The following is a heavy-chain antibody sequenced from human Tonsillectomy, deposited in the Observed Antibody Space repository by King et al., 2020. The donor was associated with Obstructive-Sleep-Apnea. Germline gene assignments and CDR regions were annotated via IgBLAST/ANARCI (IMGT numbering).Heavy chain of an antibody. CDR2: IYRGGST. V-gene: IGHV3-66*01. CDR3: ARAPFIWTDYEQSWYFDL. CDR1: GFTVSSNY. D-gene: IGHD3/OR15-3a*01. Sequence: VQLVESGGGLVQPGGSLRLSCAASGFTVSSNYLSLVRQAPGKGLEGVSVIYRGGSTYYAYSGKGRFTISRDISNNTLCLQMNSLRAEDTAVYYCARAPFIWTDYEQSWYFDLWGRGTLVTVSS. J-gene: IGHJ2*01.